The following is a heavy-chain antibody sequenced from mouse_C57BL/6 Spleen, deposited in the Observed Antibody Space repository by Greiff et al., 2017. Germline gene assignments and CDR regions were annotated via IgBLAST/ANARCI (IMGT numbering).Heavy chain of an antibody. CDR1: GYAFSSSW. D-gene: IGHD1-1*01. CDR3: AGYYGSSAWFAY. V-gene: IGHV1-82*01. J-gene: IGHJ3*01. Sequence: QVQLKESGPELVKPGASVKISCKASGYAFSSSWMNWVKQRPGKGLEWIGRIYPGDGDTNYNGKFKGKATLTADKSSSTAYMQLSSLTSEDSAVYFCAGYYGSSAWFAYWGQGTLVTVSA. CDR2: IYPGDGDT.